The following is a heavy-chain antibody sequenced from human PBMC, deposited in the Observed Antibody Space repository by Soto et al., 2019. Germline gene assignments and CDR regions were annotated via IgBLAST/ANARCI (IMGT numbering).Heavy chain of an antibody. CDR2: ISYDGSNK. CDR3: AGDLTAMASLDAED. J-gene: IGHJ4*02. V-gene: IGHV3-30-3*01. CDR1: GFTFSSYA. D-gene: IGHD5-18*01. Sequence: QVQLVESGGGVVQPGRSLRLSCAASGFTFSSYAMHWVRQAPGRGLEWVAVISYDGSNKYYADSVKGRFTISRDNSKNTLYLQMNSLRAEDTAVYYCAGDLTAMASLDAEDWGQGTLVTVSS.